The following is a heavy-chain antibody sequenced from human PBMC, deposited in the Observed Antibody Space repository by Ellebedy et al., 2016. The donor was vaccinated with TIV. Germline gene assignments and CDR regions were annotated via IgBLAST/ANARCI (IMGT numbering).Heavy chain of an antibody. D-gene: IGHD5-18*01. Sequence: GESLKISCKGSGYSFTSYWIGWVRQMPGKGLEWMGIIYPGDSDTRYSPSFQGQVTISADKSISTAYLQWSSLKASDTAMYYCARLIVDTARENYYYYMDVWGKGTTVTVSS. J-gene: IGHJ6*03. CDR2: IYPGDSDT. CDR3: ARLIVDTARENYYYYMDV. V-gene: IGHV5-51*01. CDR1: GYSFTSYW.